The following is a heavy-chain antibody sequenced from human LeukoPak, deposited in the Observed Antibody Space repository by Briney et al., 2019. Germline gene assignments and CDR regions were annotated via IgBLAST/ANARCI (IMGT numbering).Heavy chain of an antibody. Sequence: SETLSFTCAVSGGSISSSNWWSWVRQPPGKGLEWIGEIYHSGSTNYNPSLKSRVTISVDKSKNQFSLKLSSVTAADTAVYYCARDDHYYGSGSYFDYWGQGTLVTVSS. CDR2: IYHSGST. CDR1: GGSISSSNW. CDR3: ARDDHYYGSGSYFDY. D-gene: IGHD3-10*01. V-gene: IGHV4-4*02. J-gene: IGHJ4*02.